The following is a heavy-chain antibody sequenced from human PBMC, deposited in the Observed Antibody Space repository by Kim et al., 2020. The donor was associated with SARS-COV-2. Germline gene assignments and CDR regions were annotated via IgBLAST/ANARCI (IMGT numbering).Heavy chain of an antibody. Sequence: TYYNPSLKSRVTISADTSKNEVSLSLTSVTAADTAVYYCARIYYPYFCLDVWGKGTSVTVSS. CDR3: ARIYYPYFCLDV. D-gene: IGHD1-26*01. V-gene: IGHV4-39*01. CDR2: T. J-gene: IGHJ6*04.